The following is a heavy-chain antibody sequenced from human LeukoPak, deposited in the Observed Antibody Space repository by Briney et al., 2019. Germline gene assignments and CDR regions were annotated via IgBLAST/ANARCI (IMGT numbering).Heavy chain of an antibody. CDR1: GGSISSSSYY. J-gene: IGHJ4*02. CDR2: IYYSGST. D-gene: IGHD3-10*01. CDR3: ARLEYMVRGVIY. V-gene: IGHV4-39*01. Sequence: SETLSLTCTVSGGSISSSSYYWGWIRQPPGKELEWIGSIYYSGSTYYNPSLKSRVTISVDTSKNQFSLKLSSVTAADTAVYYCARLEYMVRGVIYWGQGTLVTVSS.